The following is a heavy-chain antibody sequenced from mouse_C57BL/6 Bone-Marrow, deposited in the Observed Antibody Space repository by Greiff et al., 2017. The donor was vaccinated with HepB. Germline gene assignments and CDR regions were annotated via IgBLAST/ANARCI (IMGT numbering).Heavy chain of an antibody. CDR2: ISSGGSYT. Sequence: EVMLVESGGDLVKPGGSLKLSCAASGFTFSSYGMSWVRQTPDKRLEWVATISSGGSYTYYPDSVKGRFTISRDNAKNTLYLQMSSLKSEDTAMYYCARHPYYSNYDYWGQGTTLTVSS. D-gene: IGHD2-5*01. J-gene: IGHJ2*01. CDR3: ARHPYYSNYDY. V-gene: IGHV5-6*01. CDR1: GFTFSSYG.